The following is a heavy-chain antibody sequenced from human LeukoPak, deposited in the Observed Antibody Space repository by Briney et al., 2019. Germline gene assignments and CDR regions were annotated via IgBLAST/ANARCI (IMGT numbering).Heavy chain of an antibody. Sequence: ASVKVSCKASGYTFTCYYMYWVRQAPGQGLEWMGRINPNSGGTNYAEKFQGRVTMTRDTSISTAYMELSRLRSDDTAIYYCARDLKGSSWYWGQGTLVTVSS. J-gene: IGHJ4*02. V-gene: IGHV1-2*06. CDR1: GYTFTCYY. CDR3: ARDLKGSSWY. D-gene: IGHD6-13*01. CDR2: INPNSGGT.